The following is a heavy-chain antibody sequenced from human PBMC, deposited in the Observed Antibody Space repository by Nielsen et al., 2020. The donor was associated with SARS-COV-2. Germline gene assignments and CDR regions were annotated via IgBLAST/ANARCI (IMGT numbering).Heavy chain of an antibody. CDR2: IIPIFGTT. J-gene: IGHJ5*02. Sequence: SVKVSCKASGGTFSNYDVTWVRQAPGQGLEWMGGIIPIFGTTNYAQNFQGRATITADESTSTAYMELSSLRSDDTAVYYCTAFPIAQSNRFDPWGQGTLVTVSS. CDR3: TAFPIAQSNRFDP. D-gene: IGHD2/OR15-2a*01. CDR1: GGTFSNYD. V-gene: IGHV1-69*13.